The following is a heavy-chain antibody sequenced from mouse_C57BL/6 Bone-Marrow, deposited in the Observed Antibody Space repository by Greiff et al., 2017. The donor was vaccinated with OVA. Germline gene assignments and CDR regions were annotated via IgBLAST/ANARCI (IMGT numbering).Heavy chain of an antibody. V-gene: IGHV1-43*01. J-gene: IGHJ2*01. D-gene: IGHD1-1*01. CDR2: INPSTGGT. CDR1: GYSFTGYY. CDR3: ANYYGSSY. Sequence: EVKLMESGPELVKPGASVKISCKASGYSFTGYYMHWVKQSSEKSLEWIGEINPSTGGTSYNQKFKGKATLTVDKSSSTAYMQLKSLTSEDSAVYYCANYYGSSYWGQGTTLTVSS.